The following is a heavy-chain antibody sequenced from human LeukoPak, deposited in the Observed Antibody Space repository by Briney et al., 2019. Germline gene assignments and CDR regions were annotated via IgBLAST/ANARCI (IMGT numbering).Heavy chain of an antibody. D-gene: IGHD3-10*02. Sequence: PGGSLRLSCAASGFTFSSYSMNWVRQAPGKGLEWVSSISSRSSYIYYADSVKGRFTISRDNAKNSLYLQMNSLRAEDTAVYYCAELGITMIGGVWGKGTTVTISS. CDR2: ISSRSSYI. J-gene: IGHJ6*04. CDR1: GFTFSSYS. V-gene: IGHV3-21*01. CDR3: AELGITMIGGV.